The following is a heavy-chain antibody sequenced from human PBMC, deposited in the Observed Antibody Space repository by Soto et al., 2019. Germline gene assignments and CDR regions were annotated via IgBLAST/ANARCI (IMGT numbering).Heavy chain of an antibody. CDR3: VRDGVDYYDTERLYFDN. J-gene: IGHJ4*02. Sequence: EVQLVESGGGPVRPGGSLKLSCAASGFNFITYSLSWVRQAPGKGLEWVASISSSAVYIDYADSVKGRFTISRDNANNSLYLQMNSLRAEDTATYYCVRDGVDYYDTERLYFDNWGQGTLVTVSS. D-gene: IGHD3-22*01. CDR2: ISSSAVYI. CDR1: GFNFITYS. V-gene: IGHV3-21*01.